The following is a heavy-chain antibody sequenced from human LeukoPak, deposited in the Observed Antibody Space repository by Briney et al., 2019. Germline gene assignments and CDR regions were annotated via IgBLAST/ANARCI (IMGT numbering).Heavy chain of an antibody. CDR1: GITFSSYA. V-gene: IGHV3-30*04. CDR3: ASRANLYSSSWYRDYFDY. CDR2: ISYDGSNK. D-gene: IGHD6-13*01. Sequence: PGRSLRLSCAASGITFSSYAMHWVRQAPGKGLEWVAVISYDGSNKYYADSVKGRFTISRDNSKNTLYLQMNSLRAEDTAVYYCASRANLYSSSWYRDYFDYWGQGTLVTVSS. J-gene: IGHJ4*02.